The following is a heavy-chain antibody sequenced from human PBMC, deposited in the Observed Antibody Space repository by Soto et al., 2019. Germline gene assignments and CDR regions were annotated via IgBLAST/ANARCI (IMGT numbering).Heavy chain of an antibody. D-gene: IGHD3-3*01. CDR2: ITDRSDTV. CDR1: GFSFSNDN. Sequence: PGGSMRLSCVASGFSFSNDNMNWVRQAPGKGLEWVSYITDRSDTVHNADAVRGRFTISRDNSESSLYLKTNSLRAEDTAVYFCARDFGHGYYLDYWGRGALVTVSS. J-gene: IGHJ4*02. CDR3: ARDFGHGYYLDY. V-gene: IGHV3-48*01.